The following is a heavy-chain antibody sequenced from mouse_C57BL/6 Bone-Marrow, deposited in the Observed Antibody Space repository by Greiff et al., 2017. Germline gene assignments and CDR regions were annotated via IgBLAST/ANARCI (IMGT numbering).Heavy chain of an antibody. Sequence: QVQLQQPGAELVRPGSSVKLSCKASGYTFTSYWMDWVKQRPGQGLEWIGNIYPSDSETHYNQKFKDKATLTVDKSSSTAYMQLSSLTSEDSAVYYGAREDEGGNYWGQGTTLTVSS. V-gene: IGHV1-61*01. CDR2: IYPSDSET. J-gene: IGHJ2*01. CDR3: AREDEGGNY. CDR1: GYTFTSYW.